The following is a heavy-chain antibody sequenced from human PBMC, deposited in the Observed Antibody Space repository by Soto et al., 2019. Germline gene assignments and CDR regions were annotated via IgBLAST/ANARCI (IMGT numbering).Heavy chain of an antibody. V-gene: IGHV5-51*01. Sequence: GESLKISCKGSGYSFTSYWIGWVRQMPGKGLEWMGIIYPGDSDTRYSPSFQGQVTISADQSISTAYLQWSSLKASDTAMYYCARGAAGYYDFWSGYYDYYYYGMDVWGQGTTVTVSS. CDR2: IYPGDSDT. CDR3: ARGAAGYYDFWSGYYDYYYYGMDV. CDR1: GYSFTSYW. D-gene: IGHD3-3*01. J-gene: IGHJ6*02.